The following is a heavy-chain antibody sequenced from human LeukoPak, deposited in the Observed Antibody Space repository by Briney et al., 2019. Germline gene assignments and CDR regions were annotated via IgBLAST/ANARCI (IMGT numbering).Heavy chain of an antibody. V-gene: IGHV3-53*01. J-gene: IGHJ4*02. CDR3: ATTHGGNSMFGY. D-gene: IGHD4-23*01. CDR2: IYSGGST. Sequence: TGGSLRLSCAASGFTVSSNYMSWVRQAPGKGLEWVSVIYSGGSTYYADSVKGRFTISRDNSKNTLYLQMNSLRAEDTAVYYCATTHGGNSMFGYWGQGTLVTVSS. CDR1: GFTVSSNY.